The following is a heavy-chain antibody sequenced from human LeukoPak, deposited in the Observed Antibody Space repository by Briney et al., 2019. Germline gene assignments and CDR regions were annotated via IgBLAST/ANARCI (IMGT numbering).Heavy chain of an antibody. V-gene: IGHV3-74*01. CDR1: GFTFSGYW. Sequence: GGSLRLSCAASGFTFSGYWMHWVRQAPGKGLVWVSRISTDGTRTNYADSVKGRFTISRDNAKNTLYLQMNSLRAEDTAVYYCARAGYYRFDYWGQGTLVTVSS. J-gene: IGHJ4*02. D-gene: IGHD3-10*01. CDR2: ISTDGTRT. CDR3: ARAGYYRFDY.